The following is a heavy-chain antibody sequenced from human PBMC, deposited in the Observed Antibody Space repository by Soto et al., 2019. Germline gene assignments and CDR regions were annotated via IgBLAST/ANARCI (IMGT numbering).Heavy chain of an antibody. J-gene: IGHJ5*02. Sequence: QLQLQESGPGLVKPSETLSLTCTVSGGSISSSSYYWGWIRQPPGKGLEWIGSIYYSGSTYYNPSLKSRVTISVDTSKNQFSLKLSSVTAADTAVYYCESTKGEWLLWNWFDPWGQGTLVTVSS. CDR1: GGSISSSSYY. CDR2: IYYSGST. D-gene: IGHD3-3*01. V-gene: IGHV4-39*01. CDR3: ESTKGEWLLWNWFDP.